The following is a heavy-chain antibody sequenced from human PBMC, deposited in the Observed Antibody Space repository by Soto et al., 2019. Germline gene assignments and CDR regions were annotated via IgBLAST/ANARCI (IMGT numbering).Heavy chain of an antibody. V-gene: IGHV2-26*01. Sequence: QVTLKESGPVLVKPTETLTLTCTVSGFSLNNTRMGVSWIRQPPGKALEWLAHIFPKDVKSYSSSLKSRLTISKDTPKSQVVLTMTNMDPVDTGTYFCARGPPPPPRPKPHWFFDLWGRGTLVTVSS. D-gene: IGHD1-1*01. J-gene: IGHJ2*01. CDR2: IFPKDVK. CDR3: ARGPPPPPRPKPHWFFDL. CDR1: GFSLNNTRMG.